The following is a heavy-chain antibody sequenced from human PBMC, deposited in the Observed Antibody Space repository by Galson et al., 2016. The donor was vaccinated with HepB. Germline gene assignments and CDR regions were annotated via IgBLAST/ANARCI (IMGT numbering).Heavy chain of an antibody. CDR3: VRGSGWLPDH. V-gene: IGHV3-7*03. J-gene: IGHJ4*02. Sequence: SLRLSCAASGFNFVNAWMNWLRQAPGKGLEWVAIIKQDGSEEIYADSVRGRFTISGDNAKNLQFLQMNSLRGEDTAVYYCVRGSGWLPDHWGQGILVTVSS. D-gene: IGHD6-19*01. CDR2: IKQDGSEE. CDR1: GFNFVNAW.